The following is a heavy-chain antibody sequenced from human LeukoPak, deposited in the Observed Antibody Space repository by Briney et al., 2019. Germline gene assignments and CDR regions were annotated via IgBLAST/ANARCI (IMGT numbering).Heavy chain of an antibody. V-gene: IGHV3-48*03. J-gene: IGHJ4*02. CDR1: GFTFSSYE. D-gene: IGHD2-8*01. CDR3: ATGVYYLNY. CDR2: ISSSGSTT. Sequence: TGGSLRLSCAASGFTFSSYEMSWVRQAPGKGLEWFSYISSSGSTTYYADSVKGRFTISRDNAKNSLYLQMNSLRAEDTAVYYCATGVYYLNYWGQGTLVTVSS.